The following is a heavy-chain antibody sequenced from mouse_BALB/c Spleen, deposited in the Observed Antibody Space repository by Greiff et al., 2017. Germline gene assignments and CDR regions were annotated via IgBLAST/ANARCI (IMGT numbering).Heavy chain of an antibody. CDR1: GFTFSSFG. D-gene: IGHD1-1*01. CDR3: ARGHYYGSSYFDY. Sequence: DVQLVESGGGLVQPGGSRKLSCAASGFTFSSFGMHWVRQAPEKGLEWVAYISSGSSTIYYADTVKGRFTISRDNPKNTLFLQMTSLRSEDTAMYYCARGHYYGSSYFDYWGQGTTLTVSS. V-gene: IGHV5-17*02. J-gene: IGHJ2*01. CDR2: ISSGSSTI.